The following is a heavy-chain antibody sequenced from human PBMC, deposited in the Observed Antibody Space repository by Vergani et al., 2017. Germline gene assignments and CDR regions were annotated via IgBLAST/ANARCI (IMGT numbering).Heavy chain of an antibody. D-gene: IGHD3-16*01. J-gene: IGHJ2*01. CDR1: GDSIISRSYY. Sequence: QMQLQESGPGLVKASETLSLTCTVSGDSIISRSYYWGWIRQPPGKGLERSGSIYNSGNGDSSSSLKSRVTISADTSKNQFSLRLTSVTAADTAVYYCASGKYYSDSTSHFRGRYFDVWGRGTLVTVPS. V-gene: IGHV4-39*01. CDR2: IYNSGNG. CDR3: ASGKYYSDSTSHFRGRYFDV.